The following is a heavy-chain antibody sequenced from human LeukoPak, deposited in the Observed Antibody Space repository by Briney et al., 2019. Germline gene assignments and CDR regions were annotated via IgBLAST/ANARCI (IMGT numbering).Heavy chain of an antibody. Sequence: KASETLSLTCTVSGGSISSYYWSWIRQPPGKGPEWIGSIYQSGSTSYKPSLKSRLSISVDTSKNQFSLKLSSVTAADTAVYYCARVGGSGTVDYWGQGTLVTVSS. D-gene: IGHD3-10*01. CDR2: IYQSGST. CDR1: GGSISSYY. CDR3: ARVGGSGTVDY. V-gene: IGHV4-59*08. J-gene: IGHJ4*02.